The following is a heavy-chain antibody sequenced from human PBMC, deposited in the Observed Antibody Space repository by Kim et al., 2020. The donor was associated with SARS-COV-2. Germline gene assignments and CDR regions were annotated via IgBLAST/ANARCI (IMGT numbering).Heavy chain of an antibody. CDR2: ISYDGSNK. D-gene: IGHD2-8*01. V-gene: IGHV3-30-3*01. CDR1: GFTFSSYA. J-gene: IGHJ4*02. CDR3: ARSLAVGVWFDY. Sequence: GGSLRLSCAASGFTFSSYAMHWVRQAPGKGLEWVAVISYDGSNKYYADSVKGRFTISRDNSKNTLYLQMNSLRAEDTAVYYCARSLAVGVWFDYWGQGTLVTVSS.